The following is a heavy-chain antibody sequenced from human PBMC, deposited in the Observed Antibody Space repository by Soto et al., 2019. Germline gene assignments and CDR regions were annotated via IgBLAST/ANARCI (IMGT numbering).Heavy chain of an antibody. V-gene: IGHV4-59*01. CDR1: GGSISSYY. D-gene: IGHD6-19*01. J-gene: IGHJ4*02. CDR3: ARGRKKISGWYTEGFDY. CDR2: IYYSGST. Sequence: SETLSLTCTVSGGSISSYYWSWIRQPPGKGLEWIGYIYYSGSTNYNPSLKSRVTISVDTSKNQFSLKLSSVTAADTAVYYCARGRKKISGWYTEGFDYWGQGTLVTVSS.